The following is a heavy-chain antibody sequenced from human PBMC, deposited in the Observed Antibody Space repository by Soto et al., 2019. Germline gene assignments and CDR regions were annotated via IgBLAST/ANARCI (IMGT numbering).Heavy chain of an antibody. D-gene: IGHD6-13*01. Sequence: SETRSPTLAVYGGSFSGYYWSGIRQPPGKGLARIGELNHSGITNNTPPLKSGATISVHTSKNPFPPNLSSVPPPSTAVYTGARARIARHYSSKRGCWFGPWGQGTLVTVAS. J-gene: IGHJ5*02. V-gene: IGHV4-34*04. CDR2: LNHSGIT. CDR3: ARARIARHYSSKRGCWFGP. CDR1: GGSFSGYY.